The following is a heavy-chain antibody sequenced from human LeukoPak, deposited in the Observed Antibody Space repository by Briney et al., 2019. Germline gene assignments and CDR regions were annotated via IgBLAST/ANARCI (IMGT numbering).Heavy chain of an antibody. D-gene: IGHD3-22*01. Sequence: GGSLRLSCAASGFTFSSYAMHWVRQAPGKGLEWVAVISYDGSNKYYADSVKGRFTISRDNSKNTLYLQMNSLRAEDTAVYYCARDGNCFDTTPNWFDTWGQGTLVTASS. CDR3: ARDGNCFDTTPNWFDT. CDR1: GFTFSSYA. CDR2: ISYDGSNK. V-gene: IGHV3-30-3*01. J-gene: IGHJ5*02.